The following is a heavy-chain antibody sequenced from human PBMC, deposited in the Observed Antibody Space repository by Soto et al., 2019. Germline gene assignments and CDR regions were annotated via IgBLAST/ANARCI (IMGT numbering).Heavy chain of an antibody. CDR2: ISGSGGST. V-gene: IGHV3-23*01. D-gene: IGHD2-15*01. CDR3: AKDGPCSGGSCYWDWFDP. J-gene: IGHJ5*02. Sequence: GGSLRLSCAASGFTFSSYAMSWVRQAPGKGLEWVSAISGSGGSTYYADSVKGRFTIFRDNSKNTLYLQMNSLRAEDTAVYYCAKDGPCSGGSCYWDWFDPWGQGTLVTVSS. CDR1: GFTFSSYA.